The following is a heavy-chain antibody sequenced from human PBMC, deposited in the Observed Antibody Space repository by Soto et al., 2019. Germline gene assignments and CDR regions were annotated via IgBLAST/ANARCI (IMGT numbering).Heavy chain of an antibody. J-gene: IGHJ4*02. D-gene: IGHD2-15*01. CDR1: GFTFSGYA. V-gene: IGHV3-23*01. CDR2: IHGGGNSE. Sequence: EVQLLESGGDLVQPGRSLRLSCAASGFTFSGYAMSWVRQAPGKGLEWGSVIHGGGNSEYYADSGKGRFTISRDNSKNTLYLQRTSLIGEYTAVYYYAEDSGSVSTSSHLDYWGQGTLVTVSS. CDR3: AEDSGSVSTSSHLDY.